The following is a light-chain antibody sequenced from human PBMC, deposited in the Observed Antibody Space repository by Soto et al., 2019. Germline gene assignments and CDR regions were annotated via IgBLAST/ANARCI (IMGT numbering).Light chain of an antibody. CDR1: QTLNNY. CDR3: QQRYSMIT. CDR2: AAS. V-gene: IGKV1-39*01. J-gene: IGKJ5*01. Sequence: DIQSTQSPASLAAAVVDIVTITCRASQTLNNYLTWFQQKPGKAPKLLIYAASSLQSGVPSRFSGSGSGTDFTLTISSLQTEDFATYYCQQRYSMITFGQGTRLEIK.